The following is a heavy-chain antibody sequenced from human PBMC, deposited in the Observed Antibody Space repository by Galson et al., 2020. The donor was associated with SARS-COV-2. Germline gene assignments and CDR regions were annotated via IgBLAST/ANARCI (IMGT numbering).Heavy chain of an antibody. J-gene: IGHJ4*02. CDR3: ARSGYYDSSGLLCFDY. D-gene: IGHD3-22*01. Sequence: TGGSLRLSCAASGFTFSSNRINWVRQAPGKGREWVSSTSTSSSYIYYANSAKDRFTISTDNSKNSLYLQMNSLRAEDTAVYYCARSGYYDSSGLLCFDYWGQGTLVTVSS. CDR1: GFTFSSNR. CDR2: TSTSSSYI. V-gene: IGHV3-21*01.